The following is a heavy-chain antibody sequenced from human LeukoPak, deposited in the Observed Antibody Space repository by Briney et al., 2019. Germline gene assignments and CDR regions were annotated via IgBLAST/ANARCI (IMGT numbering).Heavy chain of an antibody. CDR3: ARDGVVGDLLDY. J-gene: IGHJ4*02. D-gene: IGHD3-16*01. CDR1: GGSISSYY. Sequence: SETLSLTCTVSGGSISSYYWSWIRQPAGKGLEWIGRIYTSGSTNYNPSLKSRVTMSVDTSKNQFSLELSSVTAADTAVYYCARDGVVGDLLDYWGQGTLVTVSS. CDR2: IYTSGST. V-gene: IGHV4-4*07.